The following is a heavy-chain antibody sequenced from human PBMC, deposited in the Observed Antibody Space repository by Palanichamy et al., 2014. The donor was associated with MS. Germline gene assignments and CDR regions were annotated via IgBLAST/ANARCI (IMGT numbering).Heavy chain of an antibody. V-gene: IGHV3-48*02. D-gene: IGHD6-19*01. J-gene: IGHJ4*02. CDR2: ISGDSNAI. CDR1: GFTFSQYS. Sequence: SGGGPWWRAGGVPSRLSCVASGFTFSQYSMNWVRQASRKGLEWLSYISGDSNAIHYADSVKGRFTISRDNAKNSLYLQMNSLGDEDTAVYYCARDRININGNGWHNFDYWGQGTLATVSS. CDR3: ARDRININGNGWHNFDY.